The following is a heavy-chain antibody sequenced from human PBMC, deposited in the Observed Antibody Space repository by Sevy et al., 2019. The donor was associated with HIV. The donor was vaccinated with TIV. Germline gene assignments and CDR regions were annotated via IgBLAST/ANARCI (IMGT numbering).Heavy chain of an antibody. CDR3: AQWLAATALFHS. Sequence: SETLSLTCTVSGGSVTSADNSWGWFRQPPGKGLEWIGCLYNSEQTYYNPSLKSRVTISVDASQNLFSLKLTSGTAADTAVYYCAQWLAATALFHSWGQGTLVTVSS. D-gene: IGHD1-26*01. J-gene: IGHJ4*02. CDR1: GGSVTSADNS. V-gene: IGHV4-39*02. CDR2: LYNSEQT.